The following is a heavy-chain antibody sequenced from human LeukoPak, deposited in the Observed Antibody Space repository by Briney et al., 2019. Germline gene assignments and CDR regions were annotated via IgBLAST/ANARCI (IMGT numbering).Heavy chain of an antibody. Sequence: GESLRLSCAASGFTFSSYGMHWVRQAPGKGLEWVAVIWYDGSNKYYADSVKGRFTISRDNSKSTLCLQMNSLRAEDTAVYYCAKQLGYCSDGSCYFPYWGQGTLVTVSS. V-gene: IGHV3-33*06. CDR3: AKQLGYCSDGSCYFPY. D-gene: IGHD2-15*01. J-gene: IGHJ4*02. CDR2: IWYDGSNK. CDR1: GFTFSSYG.